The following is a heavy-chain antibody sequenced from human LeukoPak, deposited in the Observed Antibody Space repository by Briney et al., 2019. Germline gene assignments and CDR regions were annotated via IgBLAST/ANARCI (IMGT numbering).Heavy chain of an antibody. CDR3: ARGGSYRDGWFDP. CDR1: GGSISSYY. V-gene: IGHV4-59*01. J-gene: IGHJ5*02. CDR2: IYYSGST. Sequence: SETLSLTCTVSGGSISSYYWSWIRQPPGKGLEWIGYIYYSGSTNYNPSLKSRVTISVDTSKNQFSLKPSSVTAADTAVYYYARGGSYRDGWFDPWGQGTLVTVSS. D-gene: IGHD1-26*01.